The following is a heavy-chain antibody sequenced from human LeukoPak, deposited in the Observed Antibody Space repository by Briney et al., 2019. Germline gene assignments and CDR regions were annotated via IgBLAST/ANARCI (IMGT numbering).Heavy chain of an antibody. CDR2: IYTSGST. CDR3: AGSPDDYFDY. V-gene: IGHV4-4*07. J-gene: IGHJ4*02. Sequence: SETLSLTCTVSGVSISSYYWSWIRQPAGKGQEWIGRIYTSGSTNYNPSLKSRVTMSVDTSKNQFSLKLSSVTAADTAVYYCAGSPDDYFDYWAREPWSPSPQ. CDR1: GVSISSYY.